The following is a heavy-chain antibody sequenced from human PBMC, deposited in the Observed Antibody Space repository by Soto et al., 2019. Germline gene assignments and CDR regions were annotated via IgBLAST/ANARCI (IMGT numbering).Heavy chain of an antibody. V-gene: IGHV2-5*02. CDR3: AHRATMYYYYSSGYYYSGHYFDC. Sequence: QITLKESGPTLVKPTQTLTLTCTFSGFSLSTSGVGVGWIRQPPGKALEWLALIYWDDDKRYSPSLKGRLTITKDTSKNQVVLTMTNMYPVATATYYCAHRATMYYYYSSGYYYSGHYFDCWGQGTLVTVSS. J-gene: IGHJ4*02. D-gene: IGHD3-22*01. CDR1: GFSLSTSGVG. CDR2: IYWDDDK.